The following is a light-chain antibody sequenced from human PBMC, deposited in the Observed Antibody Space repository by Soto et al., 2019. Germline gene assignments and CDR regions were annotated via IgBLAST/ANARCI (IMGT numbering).Light chain of an antibody. CDR2: DAS. CDR1: QGISSA. Sequence: AIQLTQSPSSLSASVGDRVTITCRASQGISSALAWYQQKPGKAPKLLIYDASSLESGVPSRFSGSGSGTDFTLTISSLQPEDSANYYCQQFNNYEGFTFGPGTKVDIK. CDR3: QQFNNYEGFT. V-gene: IGKV1D-13*01. J-gene: IGKJ3*01.